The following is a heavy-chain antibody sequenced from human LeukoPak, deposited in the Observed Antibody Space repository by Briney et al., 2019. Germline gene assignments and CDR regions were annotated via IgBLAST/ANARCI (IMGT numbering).Heavy chain of an antibody. V-gene: IGHV4-34*01. J-gene: IGHJ4*02. CDR3: ASRRGGY. CDR2: INHSGST. D-gene: IGHD3-10*01. CDR1: GFTFSSYW. Sequence: PGGSLRLSCAASGFTFSSYWMSWVRQAPGKGLEWIGEINHSGSTNYNPSLKSRVTISVDTSKNQFSLKLSSVTAADTAVYYCASRRGGYWGQGTLVTVSS.